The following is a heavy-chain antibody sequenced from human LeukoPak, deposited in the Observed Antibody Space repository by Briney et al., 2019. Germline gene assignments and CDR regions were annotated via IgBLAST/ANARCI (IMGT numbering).Heavy chain of an antibody. CDR2: ISGDAGST. CDR1: GFTFDVFG. D-gene: IGHD7-27*01. V-gene: IGHV3-20*04. J-gene: IGHJ4*02. CDR3: ARVWAWGSGNYFDN. Sequence: GGSLRLSCAASGFTFDVFGMTWVRQAPGKGLEWVSAISGDAGSTGYADSVEGRFTISRDNAKNSLYLQMSSLRVEDTALYYCARVWAWGSGNYFDNWGQGTLDTVSS.